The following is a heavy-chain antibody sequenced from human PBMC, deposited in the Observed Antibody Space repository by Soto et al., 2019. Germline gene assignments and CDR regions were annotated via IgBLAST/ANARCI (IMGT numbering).Heavy chain of an antibody. CDR2: NYYSVST. Sequence: SDTLSLPCAVSCGSISRNTVYWPWIRQPPGKGLEWIGSNYYSVSTYYNPSLKSRVTISVDTSKNHFSLKLSAVTAADTAVYYCARLPSGSYFDYWGQGTLVTVS. J-gene: IGHJ4*02. V-gene: IGHV4-39*02. CDR1: CGSISRNTVY. D-gene: IGHD1-26*01. CDR3: ARLPSGSYFDY.